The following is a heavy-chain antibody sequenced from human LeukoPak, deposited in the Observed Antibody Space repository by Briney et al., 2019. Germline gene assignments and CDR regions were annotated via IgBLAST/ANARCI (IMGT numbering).Heavy chain of an antibody. CDR1: GGSISSGDYY. CDR2: IYYSGST. CDR3: AREPYSEAAFFDY. V-gene: IGHV4-61*08. J-gene: IGHJ4*02. Sequence: SETLSLTCTVSGGSISSGDYYWSWIRQPPGKGLEWIGYIYYSGSTNYNPSLKSRVTISVDTSKNQFSLKLSSVTAADTAVYYCAREPYSEAAFFDYWGQGTLVTVSS. D-gene: IGHD6-13*01.